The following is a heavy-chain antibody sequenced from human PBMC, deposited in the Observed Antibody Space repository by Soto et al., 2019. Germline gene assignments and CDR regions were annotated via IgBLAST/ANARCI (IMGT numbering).Heavy chain of an antibody. Sequence: GESLKISCKGSGYNFSNYWIGWVRQMPGKGLEWMGIIYPGDSDTRYRPSFQGQVTISADKSISTAYLQWSSLKASDTAMYYCARLGGYCISTSCPYMDVWGQGTTVTSP. CDR3: ARLGGYCISTSCPYMDV. CDR1: GYNFSNYW. J-gene: IGHJ6*02. D-gene: IGHD2-2*01. CDR2: IYPGDSDT. V-gene: IGHV5-51*01.